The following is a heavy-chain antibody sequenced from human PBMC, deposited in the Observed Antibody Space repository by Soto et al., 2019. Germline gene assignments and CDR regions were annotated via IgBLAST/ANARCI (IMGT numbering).Heavy chain of an antibody. Sequence: PSETLSLTCVVSGGSFSTYYYNWIRHSPGKGLEWIGEINHSGSNNYSPSLKSRVTMSLDTSKNQFSLKLTSVTAADTAVYYCARGGSNDWQVAFDIWGQGTMVTVSS. D-gene: IGHD3-9*01. V-gene: IGHV4-34*01. CDR3: ARGGSNDWQVAFDI. CDR1: GGSFSTYY. J-gene: IGHJ3*02. CDR2: INHSGSN.